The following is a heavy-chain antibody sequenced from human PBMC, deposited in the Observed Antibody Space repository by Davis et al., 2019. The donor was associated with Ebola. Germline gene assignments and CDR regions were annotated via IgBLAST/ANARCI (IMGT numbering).Heavy chain of an antibody. V-gene: IGHV3-73*01. Sequence: GESLKISCAASGFTFSGSAMHWVRQASGKGLEWVGRIRSKANSYATAYAASVKGRFTISRDDSKKTAYLQMNSLKTEDTAVYYCTSTTVSKGDYWGQGTLVTVSS. CDR3: TSTTVSKGDY. J-gene: IGHJ4*02. CDR2: IRSKANSYAT. CDR1: GFTFSGSA. D-gene: IGHD4-17*01.